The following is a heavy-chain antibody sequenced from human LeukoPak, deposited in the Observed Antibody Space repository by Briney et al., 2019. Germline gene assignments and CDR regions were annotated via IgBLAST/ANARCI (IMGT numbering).Heavy chain of an antibody. J-gene: IGHJ4*02. CDR3: ARAYSNYNY. Sequence: SETLSLTCAVYGGSFSGYYWSWIRQPPGKGPEWIGEINHSGSTNYNPSLKSRVTISVDTSKNQFSLKLSSVTAADTAVYYCARAYSNYNYWGQGTLVTVSS. CDR1: GGSFSGYY. V-gene: IGHV4-34*01. D-gene: IGHD4-11*01. CDR2: INHSGST.